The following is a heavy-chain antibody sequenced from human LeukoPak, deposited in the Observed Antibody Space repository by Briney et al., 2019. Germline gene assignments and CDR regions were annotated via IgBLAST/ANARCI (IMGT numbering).Heavy chain of an antibody. J-gene: IGHJ5*02. CDR3: ARSLWDCSSTSCSFWFDP. V-gene: IGHV4-61*08. CDR2: IYYSGST. D-gene: IGHD2-2*01. CDR1: GGSISSGGYY. Sequence: SETLSLTCTVSGGSISSGGYYWSWIRQHPGKGLEWIGYIYYSGSTNYNPSLKSRVTISVDTSKNQFSLKLSSVTAADTAVYYCARSLWDCSSTSCSFWFDPWGQGTLVTVSS.